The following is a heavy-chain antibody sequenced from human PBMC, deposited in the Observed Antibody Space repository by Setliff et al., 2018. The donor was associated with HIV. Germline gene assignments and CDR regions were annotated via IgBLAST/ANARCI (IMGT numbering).Heavy chain of an antibody. CDR3: ARDGMSSHYYYGMDV. Sequence: PGGSLRLSCAASEFTVSSNYMSWVRQAPGKGLEWVSAISGSSGSHIPYADSVKGRFTISRDNAKNSVYLQMNSLRAGDTAVYYCARDGMSSHYYYGMDVWGQGTTVTVSS. CDR2: ISGSSGSHI. D-gene: IGHD6-6*01. V-gene: IGHV3-21*01. J-gene: IGHJ6*02. CDR1: EFTVSSNY.